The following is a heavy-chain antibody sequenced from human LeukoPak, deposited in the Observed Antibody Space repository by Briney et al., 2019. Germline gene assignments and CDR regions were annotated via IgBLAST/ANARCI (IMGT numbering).Heavy chain of an antibody. CDR3: ARAVTNYGNFDY. Sequence: GGSLRLSCAASGFTFSSYAMSWVRQAPEKGLQWVSGISGNGGYTYYADSVKGRFTISRDNSKNTLYLQMNSLRAEDTAIYYCARAVTNYGNFDYWGQGTLVTVSS. CDR1: GFTFSSYA. D-gene: IGHD1-7*01. CDR2: ISGNGGYT. V-gene: IGHV3-23*01. J-gene: IGHJ4*02.